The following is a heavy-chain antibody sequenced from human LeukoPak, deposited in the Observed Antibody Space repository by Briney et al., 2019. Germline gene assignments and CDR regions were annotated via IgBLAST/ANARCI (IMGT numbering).Heavy chain of an antibody. V-gene: IGHV3-30*03. CDR2: ISADGDTK. Sequence: GGSLRLSCAASGFTFSSHGMHWVRQAPGKGLEWVVVISADGDTKYYADSVKGRFTISRDNSKNTVYLEMNSLREEDTAVYYCARDNYYRAFDIWGQGTMVTVSS. D-gene: IGHD3-10*01. CDR1: GFTFSSHG. CDR3: ARDNYYRAFDI. J-gene: IGHJ3*02.